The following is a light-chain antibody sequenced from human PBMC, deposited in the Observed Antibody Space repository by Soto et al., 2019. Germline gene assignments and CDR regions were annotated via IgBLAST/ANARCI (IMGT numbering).Light chain of an antibody. V-gene: IGKV4-1*01. J-gene: IGKJ4*01. CDR1: QSVLYSSNNKNY. CDR3: QQYYSTPRT. Sequence: DIVMTQSPDSRAVSLGERATINCKSSQSVLYSSNNKNYLAWYQQKPGQPPKLLIYWAPTRESGVPDRFSGSGSGTDFTLTISSLQAEDVAVYYCQQYYSTPRTFGGGTKVDIK. CDR2: WAP.